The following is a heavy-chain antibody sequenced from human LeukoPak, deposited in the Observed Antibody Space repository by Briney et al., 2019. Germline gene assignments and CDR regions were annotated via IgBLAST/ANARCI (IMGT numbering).Heavy chain of an antibody. CDR3: ARDRRQGSGSRY. CDR2: ISAYNGNT. CDR1: RYTFTSYG. J-gene: IGHJ4*02. D-gene: IGHD6-19*01. Sequence: ASVKVSCKASRYTFTSYGIGWVRQAPGLGLEWMGWISAYNGNTNYAQKLQGRVTMTTDTSTSTAYMELRSLRSDDTAVYYCARDRRQGSGSRYWGQGTLVTVSS. V-gene: IGHV1-18*01.